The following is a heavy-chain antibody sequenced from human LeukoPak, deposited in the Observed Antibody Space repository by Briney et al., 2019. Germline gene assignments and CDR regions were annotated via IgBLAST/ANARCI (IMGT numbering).Heavy chain of an antibody. D-gene: IGHD3-10*01. Sequence: GASVKVSCKASGGTFSSYAISWVRQAPGQGLEWMGGIIPIFGTANYAQKFQGRVTITTDESTSTAYMELSSLRSEDTAVYYCARDVSYGSGSYPLDYWGQGTLVTVSS. V-gene: IGHV1-69*05. CDR3: ARDVSYGSGSYPLDY. CDR1: GGTFSSYA. CDR2: IIPIFGTA. J-gene: IGHJ4*02.